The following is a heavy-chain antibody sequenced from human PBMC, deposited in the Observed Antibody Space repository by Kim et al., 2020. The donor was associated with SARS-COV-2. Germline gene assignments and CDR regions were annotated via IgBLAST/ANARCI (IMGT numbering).Heavy chain of an antibody. J-gene: IGHJ4*02. V-gene: IGHV3-7*01. CDR2: KQDGSDK. CDR3: AEGGN. D-gene: IGHD3-16*01. Sequence: KQDGSDKCYVDSVKGRFTISRDNAKNSLYLQMNSLRAEDTAIYYCAEGGNWGQGTLVTVSS.